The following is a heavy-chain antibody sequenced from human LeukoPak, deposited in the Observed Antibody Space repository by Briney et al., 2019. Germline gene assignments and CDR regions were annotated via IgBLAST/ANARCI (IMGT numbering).Heavy chain of an antibody. J-gene: IGHJ4*02. Sequence: SVKGRFTLSRDNAKNSMFLQMNSLRAEDTAVYYCAREDGDYFDYWGQGTLVTVSS. CDR3: AREDGDYFDY. V-gene: IGHV3-11*04. D-gene: IGHD4-17*01.